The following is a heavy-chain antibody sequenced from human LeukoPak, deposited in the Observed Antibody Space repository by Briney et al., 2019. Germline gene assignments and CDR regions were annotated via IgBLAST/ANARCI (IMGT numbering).Heavy chain of an antibody. CDR2: IFRGGST. CDR3: ARYDSRGSGSTQLEY. J-gene: IGHJ4*02. Sequence: SETLSLTCVVSGYSISIAYYWGWIRQPPGKGLEWIGRIFRGGSTSYNPSLMSRLTMSMVTSKNQFSLQLTSVTAADTAVYYCARYDSRGSGSTQLEYWGQGILVTISS. D-gene: IGHD3-3*01. V-gene: IGHV4-38-2*01. CDR1: GYSISIAYY.